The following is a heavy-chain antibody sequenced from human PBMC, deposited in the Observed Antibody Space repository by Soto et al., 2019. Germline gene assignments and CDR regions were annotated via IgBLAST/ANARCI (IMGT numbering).Heavy chain of an antibody. V-gene: IGHV4-30-4*01. Sequence: SETLSLTCTVSGGSISSGDYYWSWIRQPPEKGLEWIGYIYYSGSTYYNPSLKSRVTISVDTSKNQFSLKLSSVTAADTAVYYCARDSPVATIPDYYYYGMDVWGQGTTVTVSS. CDR1: GGSISSGDYY. CDR2: IYYSGST. CDR3: ARDSPVATIPDYYYYGMDV. J-gene: IGHJ6*02. D-gene: IGHD5-12*01.